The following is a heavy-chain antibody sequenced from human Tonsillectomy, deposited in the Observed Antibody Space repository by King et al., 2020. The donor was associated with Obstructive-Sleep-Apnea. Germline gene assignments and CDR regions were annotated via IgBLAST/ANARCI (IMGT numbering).Heavy chain of an antibody. CDR2: VYYSVST. D-gene: IGHD5-18*01. J-gene: IGHJ4*02. Sequence: QLQESGPGLVKPSETLSLTCTVSGGSISSYYWSWIRQPPGKGLEWIGYVYYSVSTNYNPSLKSRVTISVDTSTKQFSLKLSSVTAADTAVYYCAISVDTAMVFDYWGQGTLVTVSS. V-gene: IGHV4-59*08. CDR3: AISVDTAMVFDY. CDR1: GGSISSYY.